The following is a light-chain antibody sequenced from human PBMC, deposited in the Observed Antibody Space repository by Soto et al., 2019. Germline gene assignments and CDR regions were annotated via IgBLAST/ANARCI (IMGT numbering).Light chain of an antibody. CDR2: GAF. CDR3: QQYGNSPWA. Sequence: EIVLTQSPGTLSLSPGERATFSCRASQSVSSNYLAWYQQKPGQAPRLLIYGAFKRATGIPDRFSGSGSGTDFTLTISRMEPEDFAVYYCQQYGNSPWAFGQGTKVDIK. V-gene: IGKV3-20*01. CDR1: QSVSSNY. J-gene: IGKJ1*01.